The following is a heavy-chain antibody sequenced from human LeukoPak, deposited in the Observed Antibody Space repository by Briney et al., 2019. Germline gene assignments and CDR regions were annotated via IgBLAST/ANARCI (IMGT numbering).Heavy chain of an antibody. Sequence: PGGSLRLSCAASRFTFDDYAMHWIRQAPGKSLESVSVISWNSVSIGYADTVKGRFTISRDNAKNSLYLPMNSLRAEDMALYHCAKDMAAGQYCSSTSCYTFDYWGQGTLVTVSS. CDR3: AKDMAAGQYCSSTSCYTFDY. J-gene: IGHJ4*02. V-gene: IGHV3-9*03. CDR1: RFTFDDYA. D-gene: IGHD2-2*02. CDR2: ISWNSVSI.